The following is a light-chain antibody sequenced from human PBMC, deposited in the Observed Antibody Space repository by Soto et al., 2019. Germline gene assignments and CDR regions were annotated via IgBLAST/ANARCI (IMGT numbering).Light chain of an antibody. Sequence: QSALTQPPSASGSPGQSVTISCTGTTSDVGRYNYVTWFQQHPGKAPKVMIYEVTKRPSGVPDRFSGSKSGNTASLTVSGLQAEDEADYYCSPSAGRDNIVGGGTKLTVL. CDR3: SPSAGRDNI. CDR2: EVT. J-gene: IGLJ2*01. V-gene: IGLV2-8*01. CDR1: TSDVGRYNY.